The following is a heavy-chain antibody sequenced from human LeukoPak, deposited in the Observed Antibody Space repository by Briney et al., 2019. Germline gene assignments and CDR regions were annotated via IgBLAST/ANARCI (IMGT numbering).Heavy chain of an antibody. CDR3: ARSGCSSTSCYDY. J-gene: IGHJ4*02. V-gene: IGHV1-18*01. Sequence: GASVKLACKASGYTFRTYGITWVRQAPGQGLDWMGWISPYNGNTNYAQRFQGRVTMTTDTSTTTAYMDLRSLRSDDTAVYYCARSGCSSTSCYDYWGQETLVTVSS. CDR2: ISPYNGNT. D-gene: IGHD2-2*01. CDR1: GYTFRTYG.